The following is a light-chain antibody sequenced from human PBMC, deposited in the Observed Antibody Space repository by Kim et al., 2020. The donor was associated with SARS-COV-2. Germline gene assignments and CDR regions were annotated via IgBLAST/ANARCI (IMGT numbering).Light chain of an antibody. J-gene: IGKJ1*01. CDR3: QQYNNWRT. V-gene: IGKV3-15*01. CDR1: QSVSSN. Sequence: SVSPRERATLSCRASQSVSSNLAWYQQKPGQAPRLLIYGASTRATGIPARFSGSGSGTEFTLTISSLQSEDFAVYYCQQYNNWRTFGQGTKVYIK. CDR2: GAS.